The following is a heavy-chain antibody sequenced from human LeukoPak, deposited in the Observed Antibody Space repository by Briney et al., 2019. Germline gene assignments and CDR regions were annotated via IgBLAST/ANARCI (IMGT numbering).Heavy chain of an antibody. CDR2: ISWNSGSI. CDR3: AKAPRGNDDYFDY. D-gene: IGHD3-16*01. J-gene: IGHJ4*02. V-gene: IGHV3-9*01. CDR1: GFTFGDYG. Sequence: PGGSLRLSCAASGFTFGDYGMHWVRQAPGKGLEWVSGISWNSGSIGYADSVEGRFTISRDNAKNSLYLQMNSLRAEDTALYYCAKAPRGNDDYFDYWGQGTLVTVSS.